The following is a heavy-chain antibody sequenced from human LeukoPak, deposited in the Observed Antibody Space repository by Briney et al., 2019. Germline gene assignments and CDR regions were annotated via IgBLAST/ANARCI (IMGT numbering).Heavy chain of an antibody. CDR3: ARNGPRDVPLDY. J-gene: IGHJ4*02. CDR2: IIPIFGTA. D-gene: IGHD2-8*01. Sequence: GSSVKVSCTASGGTFSSYAISWVRQAPGQGLEWMGGIIPIFGTANYAQKFQGRVTITADESTSTAYMELSSLRSEDTAVYYCARNGPRDVPLDYWGQGTLDTVSS. CDR1: GGTFSSYA. V-gene: IGHV1-69*01.